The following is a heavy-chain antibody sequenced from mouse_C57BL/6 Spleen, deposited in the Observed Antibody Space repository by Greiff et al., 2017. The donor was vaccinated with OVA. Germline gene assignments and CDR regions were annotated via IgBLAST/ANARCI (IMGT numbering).Heavy chain of an antibody. V-gene: IGHV1-18*01. J-gene: IGHJ4*01. CDR2: INPNNGGT. CDR3: ARGGYSYDVGYYAMDY. D-gene: IGHD2-12*01. CDR1: GFTFTDYN. Sequence: VQLQQSGPELVKPGASVKIPCKASGFTFTDYNMDWVKQSPGKSLEWIGDINPNNGGTSYNQKFKGKATLTVATSSSTAFLELRSLTSEDTAVYYCARGGYSYDVGYYAMDYWGQGTSVTVSA.